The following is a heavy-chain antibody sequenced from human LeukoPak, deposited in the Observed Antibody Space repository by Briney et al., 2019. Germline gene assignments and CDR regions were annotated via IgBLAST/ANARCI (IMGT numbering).Heavy chain of an antibody. V-gene: IGHV4-39*07. CDR3: ARDRRDSSGYCDY. CDR1: GFTFSSYW. J-gene: IGHJ4*02. CDR2: IYYSGST. D-gene: IGHD3-22*01. Sequence: PGGSLRLSCAASGFTFSSYWMHWVRQAPGKGLEWIGSIYYSGSTYYNPSLKSRVTISVDTSKNQFSLKLSSVTAADTAVYYCARDRRDSSGYCDYWGQGTLVTVSS.